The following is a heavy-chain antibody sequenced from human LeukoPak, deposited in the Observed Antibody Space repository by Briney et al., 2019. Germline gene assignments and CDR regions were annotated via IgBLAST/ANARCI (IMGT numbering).Heavy chain of an antibody. CDR2: ISYDGSNK. D-gene: IGHD5-18*01. CDR1: GFTFSSYA. CDR3: AKDTGPDEYSYGTYGMDV. V-gene: IGHV3-30-3*01. Sequence: GRSLRLSCAASGFTFSSYAMHWVRQAPGKGLEWVAVISYDGSNKYYADSVKGRFTISRDNSKNTLYLQMNSLRAEDTAVYYCAKDTGPDEYSYGTYGMDVWGQGTTVTVSS. J-gene: IGHJ6*02.